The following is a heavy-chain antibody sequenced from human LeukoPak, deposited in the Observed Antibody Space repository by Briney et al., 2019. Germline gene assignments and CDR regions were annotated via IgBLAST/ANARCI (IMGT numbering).Heavy chain of an antibody. J-gene: IGHJ4*02. CDR2: INPNSGGT. Sequence: ASVKVSCKASGYTFTCYYMHWVRQAPGQGLEWMGWINPNSGGTNYAQKFQGRVTMTRDTSISTAYMELSRLRSDDTAVYYCARDGRYYDILTGYYNNHFDYWGQGTLVTVSS. CDR3: ARDGRYYDILTGYYNNHFDY. D-gene: IGHD3-9*01. V-gene: IGHV1-2*02. CDR1: GYTFTCYY.